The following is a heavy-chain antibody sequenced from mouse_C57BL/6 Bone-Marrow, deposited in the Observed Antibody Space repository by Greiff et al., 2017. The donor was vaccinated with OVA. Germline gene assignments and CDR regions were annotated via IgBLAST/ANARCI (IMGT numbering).Heavy chain of an antibody. V-gene: IGHV1-59*01. CDR1: GYTFTSYW. D-gene: IGHD2-4*01. Sequence: QVQLQQPGAELVRPGTSVKLSCKASGYTFTSYWMHWVKQRPGKGLEWIGVIDPSDSYTNYNQKFKGKATLTVDTSSSTAYMQLSSLTSEDSAVYYCARRRGIYYDYDGFAYWGQVTLVTVSA. CDR2: IDPSDSYT. CDR3: ARRRGIYYDYDGFAY. J-gene: IGHJ3*01.